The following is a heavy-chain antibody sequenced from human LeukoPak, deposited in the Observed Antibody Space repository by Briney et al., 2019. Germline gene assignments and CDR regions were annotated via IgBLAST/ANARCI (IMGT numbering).Heavy chain of an antibody. V-gene: IGHV4-59*12. D-gene: IGHD3-16*02. CDR3: ARLRNVPGNYRRFDN. CDR2: ISYSGYT. J-gene: IGHJ4*02. CDR1: GASFSDYH. Sequence: SETLSLTCTVSGASFSDYHWSWIRQPPGKGLDYIGFISYSGYTHYNPSLKSRVTISLDPSKNQFSLRLSSVTAADTALYYCARLRNVPGNYRRFDNWGQGTLVTVSS.